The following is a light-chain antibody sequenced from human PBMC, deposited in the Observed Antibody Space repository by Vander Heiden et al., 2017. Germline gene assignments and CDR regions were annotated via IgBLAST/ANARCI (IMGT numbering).Light chain of an antibody. CDR2: DKN. J-gene: IGLJ1*01. CDR1: SLRSYF. Sequence: SSELTQDPAVSVALGQTVRITCQGDSLRSYFASWYQQKPGQAPVRVIYDKNNRPSGIPDRFSGSSSGNTASLTITGAQAEDEADYYCNSRDSSSNHAVFGTGTKVTVL. CDR3: NSRDSSSNHAV. V-gene: IGLV3-19*01.